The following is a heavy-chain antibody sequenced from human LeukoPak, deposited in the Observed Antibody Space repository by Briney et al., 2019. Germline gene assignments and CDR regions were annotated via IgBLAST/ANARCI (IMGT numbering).Heavy chain of an antibody. Sequence: GASVKVSCKASGYTYTSYAMHWVRQAPGQRLEWMGWINAGNGNTKYSQKFQGRVTITRDTSASTAYMELSSLRSEDTAVYYCARDDWNLYYYYGMDVWGQGTTVTVSS. D-gene: IGHD1-1*01. CDR1: GYTYTSYA. J-gene: IGHJ6*02. CDR3: ARDDWNLYYYYGMDV. V-gene: IGHV1-3*01. CDR2: INAGNGNT.